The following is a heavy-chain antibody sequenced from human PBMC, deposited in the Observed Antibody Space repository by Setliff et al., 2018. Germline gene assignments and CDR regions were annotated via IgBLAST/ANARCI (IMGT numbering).Heavy chain of an antibody. CDR2: IIPVFGTA. CDR1: GGTFRSDG. J-gene: IGHJ4*02. Sequence: SVKVSCKASGGTFRSDGFNWVRQAPGQGLEWMGRIIPVFGTAKYAPNFQDRVTITAGVSTSTAYMELSSLRSDDTAVYYCARDGAYCSGGSCYSFDYWGQGTPVTVSS. D-gene: IGHD2-15*01. CDR3: ARDGAYCSGGSCYSFDY. V-gene: IGHV1-69*13.